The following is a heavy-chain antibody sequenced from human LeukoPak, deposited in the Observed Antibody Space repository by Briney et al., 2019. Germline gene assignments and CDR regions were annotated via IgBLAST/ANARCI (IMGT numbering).Heavy chain of an antibody. J-gene: IGHJ4*02. CDR3: AKDKGESGYFDY. CDR1: GFTFSAYW. CDR2: IKQDGSAK. V-gene: IGHV3-7*01. Sequence: GGSLRLSCVASGFTFSAYWMSWVRQAPGKGLEWVANIKQDGSAKNYVDSVKGRFTISRDNSKNTLYLQMNSLRAEDAAVYYCAKDKGESGYFDYWGQGTLVTVSS. D-gene: IGHD1-26*01.